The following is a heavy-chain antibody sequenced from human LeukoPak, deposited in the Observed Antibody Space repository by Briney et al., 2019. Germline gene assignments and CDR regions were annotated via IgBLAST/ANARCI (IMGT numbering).Heavy chain of an antibody. CDR1: GFTFSSFS. Sequence: PGGSLRLSCAASGFTFSSFSMNWVRQAPGKGLEWVSSISSIGNYIYYADSLKGRFTISRDNAKNSLYLQMNSLRADDTAVYYCARDACTGGSCYPNFDYWGQGTLVTVSS. CDR2: ISSIGNYI. CDR3: ARDACTGGSCYPNFDY. V-gene: IGHV3-21*01. D-gene: IGHD2-15*01. J-gene: IGHJ4*02.